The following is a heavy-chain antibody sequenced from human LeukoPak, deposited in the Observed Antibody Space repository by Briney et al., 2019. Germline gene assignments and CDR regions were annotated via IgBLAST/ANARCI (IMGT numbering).Heavy chain of an antibody. J-gene: IGHJ4*02. V-gene: IGHV3-21*01. D-gene: IGHD5-12*01. CDR1: GFTFSSYN. CDR2: ISSSSTYI. Sequence: GGSLRLSCAASGFTFSSYNMNWVRQAPGKGLEWVSFISSSSTYIYYADSVKGRFTISRDNAKNSLYLQMNSLRADDTAVYYCARTSGYDYRAHFDYWGQGTLVTVSS. CDR3: ARTSGYDYRAHFDY.